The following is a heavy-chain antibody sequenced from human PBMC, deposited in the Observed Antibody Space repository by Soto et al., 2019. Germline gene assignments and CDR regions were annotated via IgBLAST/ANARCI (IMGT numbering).Heavy chain of an antibody. D-gene: IGHD3-3*01. CDR2: IYYSGAT. V-gene: IGHV4-31*03. CDR3: VRDLRFCVDV. Sequence: QLQESGPGLVRPSQPLSLTCTVSGASINTAGSYWSWIRQYPGKGLEWIGYIYYSGATFYNPSLNSRAAISLDTSKNQFSLMLPSMTAADTAVYYCVRDLRFCVDVWGQGTTVTVSS. J-gene: IGHJ6*02. CDR1: GASINTAGSY.